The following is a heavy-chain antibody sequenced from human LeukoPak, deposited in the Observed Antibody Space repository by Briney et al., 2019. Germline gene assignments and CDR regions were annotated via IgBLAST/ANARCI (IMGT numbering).Heavy chain of an antibody. CDR1: GFTFSTYS. V-gene: IGHV3-21*01. D-gene: IGHD2-21*01. Sequence: PGGSLRLSCAASGFTFSTYSLNWVRQAPGKGLEWVSPISSSSSFMYYADSVKGRFTISRDNAKNALYLQMNSLRAEDTAVYYCVRVDHSLGKTYFDYWGQGTLVTVSS. CDR3: VRVDHSLGKTYFDY. J-gene: IGHJ4*02. CDR2: ISSSSSFM.